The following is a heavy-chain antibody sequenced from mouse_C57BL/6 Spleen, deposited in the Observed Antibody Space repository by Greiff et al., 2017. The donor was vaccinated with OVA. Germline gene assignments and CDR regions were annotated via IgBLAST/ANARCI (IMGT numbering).Heavy chain of an antibody. CDR3: ARDYSNYDYYAMDY. J-gene: IGHJ4*01. V-gene: IGHV5-4*01. CDR2: ISDGGSYI. Sequence: EVQLVESGGGLVKPGGSLKLSCAASGFTFSSYAMSWVRQTPEKRLEWVATISDGGSYIYYPDNVKGRFTISRDNAKNNLYLQMSHLKSEDTAMYYCARDYSNYDYYAMDYWGQGTSVTVSS. D-gene: IGHD2-5*01. CDR1: GFTFSSYA.